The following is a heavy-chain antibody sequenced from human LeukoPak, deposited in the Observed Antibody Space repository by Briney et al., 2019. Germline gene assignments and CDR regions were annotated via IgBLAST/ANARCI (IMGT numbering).Heavy chain of an antibody. V-gene: IGHV4-31*03. D-gene: IGHD6-13*01. Sequence: SETLSLTCTVSGGSISSGGYYWSWIRQHPGKGLEWIGYIYYSGSTYYNPSLKSRVTISVDTSKNQFSLKLSSVTAADTAVYYCARGCGTGYSSSCYWGQGTLVTVSS. CDR1: GGSISSGGYY. J-gene: IGHJ4*02. CDR3: ARGCGTGYSSSCY. CDR2: IYYSGST.